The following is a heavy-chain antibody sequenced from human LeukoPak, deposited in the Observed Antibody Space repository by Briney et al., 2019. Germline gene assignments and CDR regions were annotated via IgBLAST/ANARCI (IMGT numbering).Heavy chain of an antibody. D-gene: IGHD6-13*01. CDR1: GGSISSYY. CDR2: IYHSGST. J-gene: IGHJ4*02. CDR3: ARLPTGIAAAGSIGY. V-gene: IGHV4-39*01. Sequence: SETLSLTCTVSGGSISSYYWGWIRQPPGKGLEWIGSIYHSGSTYYNPSLKSRVTISVDTSKNQFSLKLSSVTAADTAVYYCARLPTGIAAAGSIGYWGQGTLVTVSS.